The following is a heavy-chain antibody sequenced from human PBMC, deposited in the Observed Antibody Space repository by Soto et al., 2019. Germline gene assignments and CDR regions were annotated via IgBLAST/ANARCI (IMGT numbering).Heavy chain of an antibody. CDR3: AKVLRFLEWLGSDYGMDV. Sequence: QVQLVESGGGVVQPGRSLRLSCAASGFTFGSYGMHWVRQAPGKGLEWVAVISYDGSNKYYADSVKGRFTISRDNSKNTLYLQMNSLRAEDTAVYYCAKVLRFLEWLGSDYGMDVWGQGTTVTVSS. CDR1: GFTFGSYG. CDR2: ISYDGSNK. V-gene: IGHV3-30*18. J-gene: IGHJ6*02. D-gene: IGHD3-3*01.